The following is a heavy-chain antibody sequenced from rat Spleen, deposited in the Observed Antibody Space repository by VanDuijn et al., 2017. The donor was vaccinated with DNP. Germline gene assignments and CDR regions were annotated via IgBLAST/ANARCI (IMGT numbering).Heavy chain of an antibody. CDR3: ARWYNSGYYFDY. CDR1: GFTFNNYW. D-gene: IGHD4-3*01. V-gene: IGHV5-31*01. CDR2: ITGSGGST. J-gene: IGHJ2*01. Sequence: EVQLVESGGDLVQPGRSLKLSCVASGFTFNNYWMAWIRQVPGKGLEWVASITGSGGSTYYPDSVKGRFTISRDNAKNTLYLQMNSLRSEDTATYHCARWYNSGYYFDYWGQGVMVTVSS.